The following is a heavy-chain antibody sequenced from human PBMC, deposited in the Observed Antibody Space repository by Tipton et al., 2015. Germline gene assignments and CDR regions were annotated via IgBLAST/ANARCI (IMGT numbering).Heavy chain of an antibody. CDR1: GGSISSTSYY. D-gene: IGHD3-16*01. V-gene: IGHV4-39*01. CDR3: ARHIDPFGYFDY. CDR2: LYYSGST. J-gene: IGHJ4*02. Sequence: TLSLTCIVSGGSISSTSYYWAWIRQSPGKGLEWLGSLYYSGSTYYNPSLKSRLTISPDTSRNQFSLKLTSVTAADTAVYYCARHIDPFGYFDYWGQGTLVTVSS.